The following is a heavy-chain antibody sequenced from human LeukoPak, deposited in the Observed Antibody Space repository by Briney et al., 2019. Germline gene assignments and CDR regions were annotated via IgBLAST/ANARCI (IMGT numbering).Heavy chain of an antibody. CDR1: GFTFSTFP. D-gene: IGHD6-6*01. J-gene: IGHJ6*03. V-gene: IGHV3-30*04. Sequence: PGTSLRLSCEASGFTFSTFPMHWVRQTPDKRLDWVAVISDDGRDTYYADSVKGRFTISRDNSKNTLYLQMNSLSPEDKAVVYCARVGRVSIYPSYMDVWGKGTTVTVSS. CDR3: ARVGRVSIYPSYMDV. CDR2: ISDDGRDT.